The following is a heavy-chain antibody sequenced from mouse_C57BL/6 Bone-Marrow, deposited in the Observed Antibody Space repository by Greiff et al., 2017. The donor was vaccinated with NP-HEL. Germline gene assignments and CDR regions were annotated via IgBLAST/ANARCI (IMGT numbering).Heavy chain of an antibody. CDR3: ARGQTAQAPAWFAY. CDR1: GYTFTSYD. Sequence: QVQLQQSGPELVKPGASVKLSCKASGYTFTSYDINWVKQRPGQGLEWIGWIYPRDGSTKYNEKFKGKATLTVDTSSSTAYRELHSLTSEDSAVYFCARGQTAQAPAWFAYWGQGTLVTVSA. D-gene: IGHD3-2*02. J-gene: IGHJ3*01. CDR2: IYPRDGST. V-gene: IGHV1-85*01.